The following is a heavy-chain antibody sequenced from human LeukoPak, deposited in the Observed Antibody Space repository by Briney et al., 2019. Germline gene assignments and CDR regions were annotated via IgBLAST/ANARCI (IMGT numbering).Heavy chain of an antibody. Sequence: GGSLRLSCAASEFSVGSNYMTWVRQAPGEGLEWVSLIYSGGSTYYADSVKGRFTISRDNSKNTLYLQMNSLRVEDTAIYNCAGGPGFLIDFWGQGTLVTVSS. V-gene: IGHV3-66*01. CDR1: EFSVGSNY. J-gene: IGHJ4*02. CDR2: IYSGGST. CDR3: AGGPGFLIDF. D-gene: IGHD1-14*01.